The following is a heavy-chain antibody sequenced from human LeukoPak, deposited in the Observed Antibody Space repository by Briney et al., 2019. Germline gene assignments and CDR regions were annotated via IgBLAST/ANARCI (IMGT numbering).Heavy chain of an antibody. CDR2: ISSSSSYI. D-gene: IGHD3-9*01. CDR3: ARDVSVYDILTGYYPFDY. V-gene: IGHV3-21*01. J-gene: IGHJ4*02. CDR1: GFTFSSYS. Sequence: GGSLRLSCAASGFTFSSYSMNWVRQAPGKGLEWVSSISSSSSYIYYAGSVKGRFTISRDNAKNSLYLQMNSLRAEDTAVYYCARDVSVYDILTGYYPFDYWGQGTLVTVSS.